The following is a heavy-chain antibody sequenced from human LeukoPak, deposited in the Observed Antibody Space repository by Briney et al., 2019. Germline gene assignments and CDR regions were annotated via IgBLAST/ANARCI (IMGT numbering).Heavy chain of an antibody. D-gene: IGHD6-13*01. CDR2: IRYDGSDR. J-gene: IGHJ4*02. CDR3: AKERYSSSSLFAVTPFDY. CDR1: EFTFSSYG. V-gene: IGHV3-30*02. Sequence: GGSLRLSCVASEFTFSSYGMRWVRQAPGKGLEWVEYIRYDGSDRYYADSVKGRFTISRDNSKNTLYLQMNSLRAEDTAVYYCAKERYSSSSLFAVTPFDYWGQGTRITVSS.